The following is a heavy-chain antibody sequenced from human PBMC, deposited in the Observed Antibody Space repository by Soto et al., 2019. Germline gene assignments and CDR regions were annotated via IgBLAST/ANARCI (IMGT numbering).Heavy chain of an antibody. V-gene: IGHV4-61*01. D-gene: IGHD1-1*01. CDR1: GGSVSSGIYY. Sequence: SETLSLTCTVSGGSVSSGIYYWSWIRQPPGKGLEWIGYIYYSGSTNYNPSLKSRVTISADTSKNQFSLKLSSVTAADTAVYYCARAGDAYNYWGQGTLVTVSS. CDR2: IYYSGST. CDR3: ARAGDAYNY. J-gene: IGHJ4*02.